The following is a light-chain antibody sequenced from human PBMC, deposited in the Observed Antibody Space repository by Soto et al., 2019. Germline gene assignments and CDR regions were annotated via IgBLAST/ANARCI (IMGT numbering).Light chain of an antibody. CDR1: QSVGNY. CDR2: DAS. J-gene: IGKJ3*01. V-gene: IGKV3-11*01. CDR3: HQRSNWPPFT. Sequence: EIVLTQSPATLSSSPGERATLSCRASQSVGNYLAWYQQKPGQAPRLLIYDASIRATGIPARFSGSGSGTDFTLTISSLEPEDFAVYYCHQRSNWPPFTFGPGTRVDIK.